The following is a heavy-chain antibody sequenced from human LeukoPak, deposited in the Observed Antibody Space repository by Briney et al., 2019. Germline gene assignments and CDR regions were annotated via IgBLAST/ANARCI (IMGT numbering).Heavy chain of an antibody. D-gene: IGHD5-18*01. J-gene: IGHJ4*02. CDR1: GFTFSSYG. CDR2: IWYDGSNK. V-gene: IGHV3-33*06. Sequence: PGGSLRLSCAASGFTFSSYGMHWVRQAPGKGLEWVAVIWYDGSNKYYADSVEGRFTISRDNSKNTLYLQMNSLRAEDTAVYYCAKGQRGYSYVKLFDYWGQGTLVTVSS. CDR3: AKGQRGYSYVKLFDY.